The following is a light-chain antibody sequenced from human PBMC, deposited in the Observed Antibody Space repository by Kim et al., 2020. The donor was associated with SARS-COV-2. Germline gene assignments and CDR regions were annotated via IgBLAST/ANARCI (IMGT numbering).Light chain of an antibody. CDR3: QQYYSVPRT. CDR1: QSVLASSNSKNY. J-gene: IGKJ1*01. CDR2: WAS. V-gene: IGKV4-1*01. Sequence: ATINCKSSQSVLASSNSKNYLSWDQQKPGQPPKLLIYWASTRESGVPDRFSGSGSGTDFTLTISSLQAEDGAVYYCQQYYSVPRTFGQGTKVDIK.